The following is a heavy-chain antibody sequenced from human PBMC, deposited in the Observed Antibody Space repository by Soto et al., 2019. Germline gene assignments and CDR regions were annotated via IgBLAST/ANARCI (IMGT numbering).Heavy chain of an antibody. CDR1: GFTFSSYA. D-gene: IGHD5-18*01. Sequence: AGGSLRLSCAASGFTFSSYAMHWGRQAPGKGLEWVAVISYDGSNKYYADSVKGRFTISRDNSKNTLYLQMNSLRAEDTAVYYCAHTGYSYHLNFDYWGQGTLVTVSS. J-gene: IGHJ4*02. V-gene: IGHV3-30-3*01. CDR2: ISYDGSNK. CDR3: AHTGYSYHLNFDY.